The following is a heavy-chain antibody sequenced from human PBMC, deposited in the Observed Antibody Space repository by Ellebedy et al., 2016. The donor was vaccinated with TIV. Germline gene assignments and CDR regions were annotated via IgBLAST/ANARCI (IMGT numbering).Heavy chain of an antibody. D-gene: IGHD2-2*01. J-gene: IGHJ4*02. CDR1: GFTFSSYG. V-gene: IGHV3-33*08. Sequence: PGGSLRLSCAAPGFTFSSYGMPWVRQAPGKGLEWVAVIWYDGSNKYYADSVKGRFTISRDNSQNTLSLQMNSLRAEDTAVSYCARGGPGSSSPHDYWGQGTLVTVSS. CDR3: ARGGPGSSSPHDY. CDR2: IWYDGSNK.